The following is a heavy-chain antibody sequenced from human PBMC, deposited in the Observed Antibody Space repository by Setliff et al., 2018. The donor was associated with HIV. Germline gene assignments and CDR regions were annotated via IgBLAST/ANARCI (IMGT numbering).Heavy chain of an antibody. J-gene: IGHJ4*02. CDR3: AKIQNPQGYYYDSSGYYPHPGSPDY. V-gene: IGHV3-30*02. CDR1: GFTFSCYG. Sequence: GSLSLSCAASGFTFSCYGMHWVRQAPGKGLEWVAFIRYDGSNKYYADSVKGRFTIYRDNSKNTLYLQMNSLRAEDTAVYYCAKIQNPQGYYYDSSGYYPHPGSPDYWGQGTLVTVSS. CDR2: IRYDGSNK. D-gene: IGHD3-22*01.